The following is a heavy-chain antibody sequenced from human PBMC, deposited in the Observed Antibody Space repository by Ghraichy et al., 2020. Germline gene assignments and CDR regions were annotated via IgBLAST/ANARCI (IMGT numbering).Heavy chain of an antibody. D-gene: IGHD3-16*01. CDR1: GFTFSSYA. V-gene: IGHV3-23*01. J-gene: IGHJ6*02. CDR2: ISGSGGST. Sequence: GGSLRLSCAASGFTFSSYAMSWVRQAPGKGLEWVSAISGSGGSTYYADSVKGRFTISRDNSKNTLYLQMNSLRAEDTAVYYCAGYANYYYYYGMDVWGQGTTVTVSS. CDR3: AGYANYYYYYGMDV.